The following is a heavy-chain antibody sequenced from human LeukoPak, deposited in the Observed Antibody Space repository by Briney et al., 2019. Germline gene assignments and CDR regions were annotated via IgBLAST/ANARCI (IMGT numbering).Heavy chain of an antibody. V-gene: IGHV3-9*01. D-gene: IGHD6-19*01. CDR3: AKGSGEWLATNWFDP. J-gene: IGHJ5*02. CDR2: ISWNSGSI. Sequence: PGGSLRLSCAASGFTFDDYAMHWVRHAPGKGLEWVSGISWNSGSIGYADSVKGRLTISRDNAKNSLYLQMNSLRAEDTALYYCAKGSGEWLATNWFDPWGQGTLVTVSS. CDR1: GFTFDDYA.